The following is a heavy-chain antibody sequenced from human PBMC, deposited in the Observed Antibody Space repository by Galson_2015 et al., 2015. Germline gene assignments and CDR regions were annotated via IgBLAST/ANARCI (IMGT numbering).Heavy chain of an antibody. CDR2: IDWDDDK. J-gene: IGHJ4*02. CDR3: ARTTSIAALDY. V-gene: IGHV2-70*04. Sequence: WLARIDWDDDKFYSTSLKTRLTISKDTSKNQVVLTMTNMDPVDTATYYCARTTSIAALDYWGQGTLVTVSS. D-gene: IGHD6-6*01.